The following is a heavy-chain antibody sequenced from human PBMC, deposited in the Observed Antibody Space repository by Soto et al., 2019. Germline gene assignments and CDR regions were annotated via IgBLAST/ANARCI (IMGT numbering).Heavy chain of an antibody. D-gene: IGHD1-26*01. J-gene: IGHJ4*02. Sequence: EVQPVEAGGGLVQPGGSMRLSCAASGFTLSDHYMDWVRQAPGKGLEWVGRTKNKANRYTTEYAAPANGRFTRSRAASENSLYLQMNGLKTEDTAVDYCARWVSGSPDNWGQGTLVTVSS. CDR1: GFTLSDHY. CDR3: ARWVSGSPDN. CDR2: TKNKANRYTT. V-gene: IGHV3-72*01.